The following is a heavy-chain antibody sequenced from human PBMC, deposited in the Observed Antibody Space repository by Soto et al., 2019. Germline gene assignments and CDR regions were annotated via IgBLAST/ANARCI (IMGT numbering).Heavy chain of an antibody. CDR1: GFTFSRYG. Sequence: QVHLVESGGGVVQPGRSLRLSYAASGFTFSRYGMHWVRQAPGKGLEWVAVILADDSDRDYADSVKGRFSISRDNSKNSLHLQMNSLRAEDTAVYYCASDDDYRDNGFDYWGQGTLVTVSS. D-gene: IGHD4-17*01. V-gene: IGHV3-33*01. CDR2: ILADDSDR. CDR3: ASDDDYRDNGFDY. J-gene: IGHJ4*02.